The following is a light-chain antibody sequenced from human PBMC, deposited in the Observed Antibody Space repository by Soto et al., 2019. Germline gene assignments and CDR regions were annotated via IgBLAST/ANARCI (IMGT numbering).Light chain of an antibody. Sequence: QSVLTQPPSVSGTPGQRVAITCSGSGSNIGSNYVFWYQQFPGVAPKLLIYRNFQRPSGVPDRFSGSKSGTSASLVISGLRSDDEADYYCASWDDSMSGPWVFGGGTKLTVL. V-gene: IGLV1-47*01. J-gene: IGLJ3*02. CDR1: GSNIGSNY. CDR2: RNF. CDR3: ASWDDSMSGPWV.